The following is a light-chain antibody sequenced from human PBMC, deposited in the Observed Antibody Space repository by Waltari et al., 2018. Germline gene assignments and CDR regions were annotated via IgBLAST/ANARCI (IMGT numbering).Light chain of an antibody. Sequence: EIVLTQSPGTLSLSPGEGATLSCRASQSVSSSYLAWYQQKPGQAPRLLIYGTSKRATDIPDRFTGSGSGTDFTLTINRLEPEDFAVYYCQQYGNSRGSFGQGTKLEIK. V-gene: IGKV3-20*01. CDR1: QSVSSSY. J-gene: IGKJ2*03. CDR2: GTS. CDR3: QQYGNSRGS.